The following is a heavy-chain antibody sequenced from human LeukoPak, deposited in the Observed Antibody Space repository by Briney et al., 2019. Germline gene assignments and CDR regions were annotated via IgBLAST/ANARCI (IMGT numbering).Heavy chain of an antibody. CDR1: GGSISNYF. D-gene: IGHD1-1*01. CDR3: ARRDDGY. J-gene: IGHJ4*02. Sequence: SETLSLTCTVSGGSISNYFWSWIRQPPGKGLEWIGEINHSGSTNYNPSLKSRVTISVDTSKNQFSLKLSSVTAADTAVYYCARRDDGYWGQGTLVTVSS. CDR2: INHSGST. V-gene: IGHV4-34*01.